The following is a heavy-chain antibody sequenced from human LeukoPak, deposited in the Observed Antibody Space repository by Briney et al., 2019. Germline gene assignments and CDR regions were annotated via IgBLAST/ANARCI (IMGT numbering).Heavy chain of an antibody. V-gene: IGHV3-30-3*01. CDR1: GFTFSSYA. Sequence: GRSLRLSCAASGFTFSSYAMHWVRQAPGKGLEWVAVISYDGSNKYYADSVKGRFTISRDNSKNTLYLQMNSLRAEDTAVYYCARAETPTEEPLDYWGQGTLVTVSS. D-gene: IGHD1-14*01. CDR3: ARAETPTEEPLDY. CDR2: ISYDGSNK. J-gene: IGHJ4*02.